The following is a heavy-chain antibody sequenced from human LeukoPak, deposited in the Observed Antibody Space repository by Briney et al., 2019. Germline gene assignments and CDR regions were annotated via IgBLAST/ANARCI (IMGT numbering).Heavy chain of an antibody. D-gene: IGHD3-16*01. CDR2: IYYSGST. J-gene: IGHJ4*02. CDR3: ARQMITSPGDY. V-gene: IGHV4-61*01. CDR1: GGSVSSGSYY. Sequence: SETLSLTCTVSGGSVSSGSYYWSWIRQPPGKGLEWIGYIYYSGSTNYNPSLKSRVTISVDTSKNQFSLKLSSVTAADTVVYYCARQMITSPGDYWGQGTLVTVSS.